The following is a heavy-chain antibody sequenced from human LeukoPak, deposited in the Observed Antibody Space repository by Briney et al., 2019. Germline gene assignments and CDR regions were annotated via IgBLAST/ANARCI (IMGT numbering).Heavy chain of an antibody. CDR1: GITLRNYG. CDR3: AKRGVVIRVILVGFHKEAYYFDS. J-gene: IGHJ4*02. CDR2: ISDSGGST. D-gene: IGHD3-22*01. Sequence: GGSLRLSCAVSGITLRNYGMSWVRQAPGKGLEWVAGISDSGGSTNYADSVKGRFTISRDNPKNTLYLQMNSLRAEDTAVYLCAKRGVVIRVILVGFHKEAYYFDSWGQGALVTVSS. V-gene: IGHV3-23*01.